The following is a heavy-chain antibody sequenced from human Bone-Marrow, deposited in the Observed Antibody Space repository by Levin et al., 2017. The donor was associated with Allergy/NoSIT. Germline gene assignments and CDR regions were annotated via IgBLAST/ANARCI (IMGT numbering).Heavy chain of an antibody. V-gene: IGHV3-74*01. CDR3: AGGREYSGYEEGLVFDY. D-gene: IGHD5-12*01. Sequence: GESLKISCAASGFTFSSYWMHWVRQAPGKGLVWVSRINSDGSSTSYADSVKGRFTISRDNAKNTLYLQMNSLRAEDTAVYYCAGGREYSGYEEGLVFDYWGQGTLVTVSS. J-gene: IGHJ4*02. CDR1: GFTFSSYW. CDR2: INSDGSST.